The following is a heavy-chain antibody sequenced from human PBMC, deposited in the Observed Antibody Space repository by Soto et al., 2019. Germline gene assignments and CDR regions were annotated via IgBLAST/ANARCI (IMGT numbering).Heavy chain of an antibody. Sequence: SETLSLTCAVSGGSITSSGYSWSWIRQPPGKGLEWIGYIYPSGTIFYNPSLNSRVTISVDTSNNQFSLRLSSVTAADTAVYYCTTYTAYAKYYFDYWGRGTLVTVSS. V-gene: IGHV4-30-2*01. J-gene: IGHJ4*02. D-gene: IGHD5-12*01. CDR2: IYPSGTI. CDR3: TTYTAYAKYYFDY. CDR1: GGSITSSGYS.